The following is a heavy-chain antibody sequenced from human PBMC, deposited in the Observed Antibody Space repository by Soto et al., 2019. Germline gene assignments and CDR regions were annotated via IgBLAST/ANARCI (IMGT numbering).Heavy chain of an antibody. D-gene: IGHD6-19*01. CDR3: ARKRAVAGTILFDY. Sequence: SVKVSCKASGGTFSSYAISWVRQAPGQGLEWMGGIIPIFGTANYAQKFQGRVTITADESTSTAYMELSSLRSEDTAVYYCARKRAVAGTILFDYWGQGTLVTVSS. CDR1: GGTFSSYA. J-gene: IGHJ4*02. CDR2: IIPIFGTA. V-gene: IGHV1-69*13.